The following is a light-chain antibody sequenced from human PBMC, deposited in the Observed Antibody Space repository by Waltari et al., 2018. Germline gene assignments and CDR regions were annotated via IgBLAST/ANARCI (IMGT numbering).Light chain of an antibody. CDR3: QHYVRLPVT. Sequence: EIVLTQSPGTLSLSPGERVTLSCRARQSVGRSLAWYQQKPGQAPRPLIYGAPSRATGIPDRFSGSGSGTDFSLTISRLAPDDLAVYYCQHYVRLPVTFGQGTKVEI. CDR1: QSVGRS. J-gene: IGKJ1*01. CDR2: GAP. V-gene: IGKV3-20*01.